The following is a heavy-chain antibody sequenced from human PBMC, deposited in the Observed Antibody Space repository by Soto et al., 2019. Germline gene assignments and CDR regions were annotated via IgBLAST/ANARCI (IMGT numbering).Heavy chain of an antibody. CDR1: GFIFSDHY. CDR2: SRNKGHSYTT. J-gene: IGHJ6*02. Sequence: GVSLRLSCVVSGFIFSDHYMDWVRQAPGKGLEWVGRSRNKGHSYTTEYAASVKGRFTISRDDSKNSLYLQMNSLKTEDTAVYYCARCYCGLDVWGQGTTGTV. V-gene: IGHV3-72*01. CDR3: ARCYCGLDV.